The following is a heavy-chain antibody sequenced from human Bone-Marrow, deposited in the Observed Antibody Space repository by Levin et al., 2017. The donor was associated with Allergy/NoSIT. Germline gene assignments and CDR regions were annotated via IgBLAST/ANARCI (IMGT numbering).Heavy chain of an antibody. CDR1: GGSISNFY. CDR3: ARARVDFYGGTSKATDLDY. D-gene: IGHD4-23*01. CDR2: IYDSGST. J-gene: IGHJ4*02. V-gene: IGHV4-59*01. Sequence: SETLSLTCTVSGGSISNFYWTWIRQPPGKGLEWIGYIYDSGSTNYNPSLKSRVTISVDSSKNQFSLKLNSVTAADTAVYYCARARVDFYGGTSKATDLDYWGQGTLVTVSS.